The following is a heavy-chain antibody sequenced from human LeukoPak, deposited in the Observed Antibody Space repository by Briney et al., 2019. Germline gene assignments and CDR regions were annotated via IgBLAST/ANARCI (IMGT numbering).Heavy chain of an antibody. CDR3: ARRGYSYYMDV. J-gene: IGHJ6*03. D-gene: IGHD5-18*01. CDR2: IYYSGST. Sequence: SETLSLTCTVSGGSISSYCWSWIRQPPGKGLEWIGYIYYSGSTNYNPSLKSRVTISVDTSKNQFSLKLSSVTAADTAVYYCARRGYSYYMDVWGKGTTVTVSS. CDR1: GGSISSYC. V-gene: IGHV4-59*08.